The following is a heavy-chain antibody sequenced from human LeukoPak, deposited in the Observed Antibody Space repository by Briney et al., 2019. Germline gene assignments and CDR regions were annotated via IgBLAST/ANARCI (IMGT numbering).Heavy chain of an antibody. D-gene: IGHD6-13*01. J-gene: IGHJ3*02. CDR2: ISGSGGST. V-gene: IGHV3-23*01. CDR3: AKDLTVMYSSSWGAFDI. CDR1: GFTFSNAW. Sequence: GGSLRLSCAASGFTFSNAWMSWVRQAPGKGLEWVSAISGSGGSTYYADSVKGRFTISRDNSKNTLYLQMNSLRAEDTAVYYCAKDLTVMYSSSWGAFDIWGQGTMVTVSS.